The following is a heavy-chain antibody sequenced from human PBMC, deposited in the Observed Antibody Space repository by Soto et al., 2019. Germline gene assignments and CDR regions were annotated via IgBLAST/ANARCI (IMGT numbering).Heavy chain of an antibody. CDR2: ISYDGSNK. CDR3: ARGSSDIVVVPAAHAGYYYGMDV. V-gene: IGHV3-30-3*01. D-gene: IGHD2-2*01. Sequence: QVQLVESGGGVVQPGRSLRLSCAASGFTFSSYAMHWVRQAPGKGLEWVAVISYDGSNKYYADSVKGRFTISRDNSKNTLDLQMNSLRAEDTAVYYCARGSSDIVVVPAAHAGYYYGMDVWGQGTTVTVSS. J-gene: IGHJ6*02. CDR1: GFTFSSYA.